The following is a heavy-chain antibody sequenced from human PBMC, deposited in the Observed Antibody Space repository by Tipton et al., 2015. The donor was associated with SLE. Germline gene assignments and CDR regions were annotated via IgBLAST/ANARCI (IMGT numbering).Heavy chain of an antibody. Sequence: TLSLTCAVYGGSFSGYYWSWIRQPPGKGLEWIGEINHSGSTNYNPPLKRRVTISVDTSKNQFSLKLSSVTAADTAVYYCASHVDGWSQRIDAFDIWGQGTMVTVSS. V-gene: IGHV4-34*01. CDR1: GGSFSGYY. CDR2: INHSGST. D-gene: IGHD3/OR15-3a*01. J-gene: IGHJ3*02. CDR3: ASHVDGWSQRIDAFDI.